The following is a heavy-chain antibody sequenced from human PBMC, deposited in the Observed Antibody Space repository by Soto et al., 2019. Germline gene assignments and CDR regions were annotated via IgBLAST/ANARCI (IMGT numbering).Heavy chain of an antibody. CDR2: ISYDGSNK. J-gene: IGHJ6*04. CDR3: ARGSIRGLYDYIWGSPGMDV. V-gene: IGHV3-30-3*01. Sequence: GGSLRLSCAASGFTFSSYAMHWVRQAPGKGLERVAVISYDGSNKYYADSVKGRFTISRDNSKNTLYLQMNSLRAEDTAVYYFARGSIRGLYDYIWGSPGMDVWGKGTTVTVSS. D-gene: IGHD3-16*01. CDR1: GFTFSSYA.